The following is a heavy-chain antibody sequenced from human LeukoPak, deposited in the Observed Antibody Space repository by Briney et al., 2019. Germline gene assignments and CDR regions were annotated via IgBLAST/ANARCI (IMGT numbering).Heavy chain of an antibody. Sequence: SGGSLRLSCAASGFTFSSYWMSWVRQAPGKGLEWVANIKQDGSEKYYVDSVKGRFTISRGNAKNSLYLQMNSLRAEDTAVYYCATPSRGYSGYDYYFDYWGQGTLVTVSS. D-gene: IGHD5-12*01. CDR1: GFTFSSYW. CDR2: IKQDGSEK. CDR3: ATPSRGYSGYDYYFDY. V-gene: IGHV3-7*01. J-gene: IGHJ4*02.